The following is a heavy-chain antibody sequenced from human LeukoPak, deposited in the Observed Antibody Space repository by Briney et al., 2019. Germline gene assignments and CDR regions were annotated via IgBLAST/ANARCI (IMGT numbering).Heavy chain of an antibody. CDR2: INAGNGNT. CDR3: ARGWLGETTVVTPYNY. D-gene: IGHD2-21*02. CDR1: GYTFTSYA. J-gene: IGHJ4*02. V-gene: IGHV1-3*01. Sequence: ASVKVSCKASGYTFTSYAMHWVRHAPGQRREWMGWINAGNGNTKYSQKFQGRVTITRDTSASTAYMELSSLRSEDTAVYYCARGWLGETTVVTPYNYWGQGTLVTVSS.